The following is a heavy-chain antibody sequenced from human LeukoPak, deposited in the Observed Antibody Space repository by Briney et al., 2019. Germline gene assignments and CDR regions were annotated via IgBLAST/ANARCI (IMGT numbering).Heavy chain of an antibody. D-gene: IGHD6-13*01. CDR3: ARDRIAAAGTPLCY. CDR2: IKQDGSEK. V-gene: IGHV3-7*01. CDR1: GFTFSSYW. Sequence: PGGSLRLSCAASGFTFSSYWMSWVRQAPGKGLEWVAKIKQDGSEKYYVDPVKGRFTISRDNAKNSLYLQMNSLRAEDTAVYYCARDRIAAAGTPLCYWGQGTLVTVSS. J-gene: IGHJ4*02.